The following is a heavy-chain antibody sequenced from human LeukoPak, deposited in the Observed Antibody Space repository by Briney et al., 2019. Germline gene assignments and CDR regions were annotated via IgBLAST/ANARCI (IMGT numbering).Heavy chain of an antibody. V-gene: IGHV3-64*01. CDR3: AREGDAGSYDY. CDR1: GFIVSHNY. CDR2: ISGDGSST. Sequence: PGGSLRLSCAASGFIVSHNYMTWVRQAPGKGLESVSAISGDGSSTYYANSMKGRFTISRDNSKNTLYLQMGSLRAEDMAVYYCAREGDAGSYDYWGQGTLVTVSS. D-gene: IGHD3-10*01. J-gene: IGHJ4*02.